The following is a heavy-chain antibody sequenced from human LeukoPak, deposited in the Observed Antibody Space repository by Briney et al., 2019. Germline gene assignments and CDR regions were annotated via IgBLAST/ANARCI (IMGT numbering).Heavy chain of an antibody. CDR3: AKDNRGVDQWLVPRNDY. CDR2: ISGSGGST. V-gene: IGHV3-23*01. Sequence: GGSLRLSCAASGFTFSSYATSWVRQAPGKGLEWVSAISGSGGSTYYADSVTGRFTISRDNSKNTLYLQMNSLRAEDTAVYYCAKDNRGVDQWLVPRNDYWGQGTLVTVSS. CDR1: GFTFSSYA. J-gene: IGHJ4*02. D-gene: IGHD6-19*01.